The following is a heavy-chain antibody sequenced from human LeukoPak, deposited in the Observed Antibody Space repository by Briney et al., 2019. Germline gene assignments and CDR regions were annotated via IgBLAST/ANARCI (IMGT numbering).Heavy chain of an antibody. D-gene: IGHD3-10*01. CDR3: ARVGTMVRGVTYFDY. CDR1: GGTFSSYA. V-gene: IGHV1-69*04. CDR2: IIPILGIA. J-gene: IGHJ4*02. Sequence: SVKVSCKASGGTFSSYAISWVRRAPGQGLEWMGRIIPILGIANYVQKFQGRVTITADKSTSTAYMELSSLRSEDTAVYYCARVGTMVRGVTYFDYWGQGTLVTVSS.